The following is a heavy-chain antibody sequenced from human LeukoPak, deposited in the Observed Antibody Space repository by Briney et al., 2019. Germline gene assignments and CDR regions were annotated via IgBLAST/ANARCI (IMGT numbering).Heavy chain of an antibody. D-gene: IGHD3-22*01. Sequence: GASVKVSCNASGYTFTDYYMHWVRQVPGQGLEWVGWFNPTGGGSHLAQKFQGRVALTMDTSINTAYLDVIRLRSDDTAFYYCAKVAFDSSGYQYSSDSWRQGPLVTVSS. CDR2: FNPTGGGS. J-gene: IGHJ1*01. CDR1: GYTFTDYY. CDR3: AKVAFDSSGYQYSSDS. V-gene: IGHV1-2*02.